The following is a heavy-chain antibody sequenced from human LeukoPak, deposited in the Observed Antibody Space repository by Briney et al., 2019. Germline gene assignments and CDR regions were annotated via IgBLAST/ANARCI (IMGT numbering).Heavy chain of an antibody. Sequence: SETLSLTCTVSGYSISSGYYWGWIRQPPGKGLEWIGSIYHSGSTYYNPSLKSRVTISVDTSKNQFSLKLSSVTAADTAVYYCASATHHWGQGTLVTVSS. CDR1: GYSISSGYY. CDR2: IYHSGST. J-gene: IGHJ4*02. V-gene: IGHV4-38-2*02. CDR3: ASATHH.